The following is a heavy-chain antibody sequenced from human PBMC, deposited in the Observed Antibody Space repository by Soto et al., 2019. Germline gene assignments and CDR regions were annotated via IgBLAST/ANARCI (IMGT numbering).Heavy chain of an antibody. CDR3: ARAYGSGSSALYYGIDV. CDR2: INPNSGGT. J-gene: IGHJ6*02. V-gene: IGHV1-2*04. D-gene: IGHD3-10*01. CDR1: GYTFTGYY. Sequence: ASVKVSCKASGYTFTGYYMHWVRQAPGQGLEWMGWINPNSGGTNYAQKFQGWVTMTRDTSISTAYMELSRLRSDDTAVYYCARAYGSGSSALYYGIDVWGQGTTVTVSS.